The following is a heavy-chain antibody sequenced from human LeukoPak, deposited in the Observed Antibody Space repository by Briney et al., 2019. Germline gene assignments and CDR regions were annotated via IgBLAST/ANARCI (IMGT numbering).Heavy chain of an antibody. D-gene: IGHD1-26*01. CDR3: ARDHGIVGATIGFDY. V-gene: IGHV4-59*01. CDR1: GGSISSYY. J-gene: IGHJ4*02. Sequence: SGTLSLTCTVSGGSISSYYWSWIRQPPGKGLEWIGYIYYSVSTNYNPSLKSRVTISVDTSKNQFSLKLSSVTAADTAVYYCARDHGIVGATIGFDYWGQGTLVTVSS. CDR2: IYYSVST.